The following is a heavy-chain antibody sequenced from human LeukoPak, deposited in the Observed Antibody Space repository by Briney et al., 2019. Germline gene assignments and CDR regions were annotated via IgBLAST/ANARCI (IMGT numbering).Heavy chain of an antibody. CDR2: INSDGSST. J-gene: IGHJ5*02. CDR1: GFTFSSYW. Sequence: GGSLRLSCAASGFTFSSYWMPWVRQAPGKGLVWVSRINSDGSSTSYADSVKGRFTISRDNAKNTLYLQMNSLRAEDTAVYYCAKVVPEGYCSGGSCYRIFDPWGQGTLVTVTS. V-gene: IGHV3-74*01. D-gene: IGHD2-15*01. CDR3: AKVVPEGYCSGGSCYRIFDP.